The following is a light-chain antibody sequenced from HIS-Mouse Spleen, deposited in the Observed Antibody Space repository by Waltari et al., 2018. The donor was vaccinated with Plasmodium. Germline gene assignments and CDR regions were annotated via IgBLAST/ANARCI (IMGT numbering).Light chain of an antibody. CDR3: QSADSSGTPNWV. CDR1: ALPKQY. J-gene: IGLJ3*02. V-gene: IGLV3-25*03. Sequence: SYELTQPPSVSVSPGQTARITCSGDALPKQYAYWYQQKPGQAPVLVIYKDSERPSGIPERISGSSSGTTFTFTISGVQAEYEADYYCQSADSSGTPNWVFGGGTKLTVL. CDR2: KDS.